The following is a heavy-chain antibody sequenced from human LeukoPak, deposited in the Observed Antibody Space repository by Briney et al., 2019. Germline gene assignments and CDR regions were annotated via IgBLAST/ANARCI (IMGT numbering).Heavy chain of an antibody. CDR1: GFTFDDYG. V-gene: IGHV3-21*01. Sequence: GGSLRLSCAATGFTFDDYGMNWVRQAPGKGLEWVSSISSSSSYIYYADSVKGRFTISRDNAKNSLYLQMNSLRAEDTAVYYCARELSQRWSSGLDYWGQGTLVTVSS. D-gene: IGHD3-22*01. J-gene: IGHJ4*02. CDR3: ARELSQRWSSGLDY. CDR2: ISSSSSYI.